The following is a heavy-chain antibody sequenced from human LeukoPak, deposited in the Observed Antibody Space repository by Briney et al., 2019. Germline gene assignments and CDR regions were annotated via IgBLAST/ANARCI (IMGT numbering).Heavy chain of an antibody. CDR2: ISSSSSYI. CDR1: GFTFSTYR. D-gene: IGHD4-23*01. CDR3: ASDDYGGFDI. J-gene: IGHJ3*02. V-gene: IGHV3-21*01. Sequence: GGSLRLSCAASGFTFSTYRMNWVRRAPGKGLEWVSSISSSSSYIYYADSVKGRFTISRDNAKNSLYLQMNSLRAEDTAVYYCASDDYGGFDIWGQGTMVTVSS.